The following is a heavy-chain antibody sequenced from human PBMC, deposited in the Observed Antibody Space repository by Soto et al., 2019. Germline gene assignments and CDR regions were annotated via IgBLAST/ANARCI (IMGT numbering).Heavy chain of an antibody. CDR3: TIGSWSGEVFNI. V-gene: IGHV1-69*02. Sequence: QVQLVQSGAEVKKPGSSVKVSCKDSGGTFSTYSMFWVRQAPGQGLEWMGRIIPMLGIRNYAQRFQDRVTNTADKSTATAHMELSSLRSEDTALYYCTIGSWSGEVFNIWGQGTMVTVSS. CDR2: IIPMLGIR. J-gene: IGHJ3*02. CDR1: GGTFSTYS. D-gene: IGHD2-21*01.